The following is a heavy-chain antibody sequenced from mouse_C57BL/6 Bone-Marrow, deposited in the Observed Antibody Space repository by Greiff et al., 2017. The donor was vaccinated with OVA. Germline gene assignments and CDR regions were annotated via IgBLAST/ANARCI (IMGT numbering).Heavy chain of an antibody. V-gene: IGHV5-12*01. CDR2: ISNGGGST. Sequence: EVMLVESGGGLVQPGGSLKLSCAASGFTFSDYYMYWVRQTPEKRLEWVAYISNGGGSTYYPDTVKGRFTISRDNAKNTLYLQMSRLKSEDTAMYYCARPLEAWFAYWGQGTLVTVSA. J-gene: IGHJ3*01. CDR1: GFTFSDYY. CDR3: ARPLEAWFAY.